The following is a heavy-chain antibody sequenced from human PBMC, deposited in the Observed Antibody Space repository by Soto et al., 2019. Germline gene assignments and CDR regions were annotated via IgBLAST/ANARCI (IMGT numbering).Heavy chain of an antibody. J-gene: IGHJ4*02. D-gene: IGHD3-22*01. CDR3: AKSTNYYDSSGYYSEPNPFDY. Sequence: PGGSLRLSCAASGFTFSSYAMSWVRQAPGKGLEWVSAISGSGGSTYYADSVKGRFTISRDNSKNTLYLQMNSLRAEDTAVYYCAKSTNYYDSSGYYSEPNPFDYWGQGTLVTVSS. V-gene: IGHV3-23*01. CDR1: GFTFSSYA. CDR2: ISGSGGST.